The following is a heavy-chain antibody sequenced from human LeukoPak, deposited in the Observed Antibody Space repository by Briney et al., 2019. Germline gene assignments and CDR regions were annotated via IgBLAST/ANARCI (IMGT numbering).Heavy chain of an antibody. V-gene: IGHV4-39*01. Sequence: PSETLSLTCTVSGGSISSSSYYWGWIRQPPGKGLEWIGSIYYSGSTYYNPSLKSRVTISVDTSKNQFSLKLSTVTAADTAVYYCASKEYGYYDSSGYSYYFDYWGQGTLVTVSS. CDR3: ASKEYGYYDSSGYSYYFDY. J-gene: IGHJ4*02. CDR2: IYYSGST. CDR1: GGSISSSSYY. D-gene: IGHD3-22*01.